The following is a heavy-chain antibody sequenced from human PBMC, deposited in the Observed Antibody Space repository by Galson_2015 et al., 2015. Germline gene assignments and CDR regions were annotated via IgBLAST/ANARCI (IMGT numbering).Heavy chain of an antibody. CDR1: GDSVSSKSAA. J-gene: IGHJ4*02. D-gene: IGHD2-2*01. V-gene: IGHV6-1*01. CDR3: ARGSLHVVPAATFDY. CDR2: TYYRSKWSY. Sequence: CAISGDSVSSKSAAWNWIRQSPSRGLEWLGRTYYRSKWSYDYAVSVRSRISINPDTSKNQFSLKLSSVTAADTAVYYCARGSLHVVPAATFDYWGQGTLVTVSS.